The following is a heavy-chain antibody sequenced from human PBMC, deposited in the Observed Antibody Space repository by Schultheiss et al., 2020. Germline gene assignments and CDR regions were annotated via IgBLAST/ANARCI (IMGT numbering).Heavy chain of an antibody. V-gene: IGHV3-33*01. CDR3: ARDGEMATSYYFVY. CDR2: IWYDGSNK. J-gene: IGHJ4*02. CDR1: GFTFSSYG. Sequence: GGSLRLSCAASGFTFSSYGMHWVRQAPGKGLEWVAVIWYDGSNKYYADSVKGRFTISRDNSKNTLYLQMNSLRAEDTAVYYCARDGEMATSYYFVYWGQGTLVTVSS. D-gene: IGHD5-24*01.